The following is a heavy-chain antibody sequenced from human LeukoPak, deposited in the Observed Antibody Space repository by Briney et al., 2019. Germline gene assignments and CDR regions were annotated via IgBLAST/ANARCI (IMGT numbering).Heavy chain of an antibody. CDR2: IKADGSGT. CDR1: GFTIGHYA. V-gene: IGHV3-43*02. D-gene: IGHD2/OR15-2a*01. CDR3: ATWAFYHNLDV. Sequence: GALRLSCAASGFTIGHYAMYWVRQGPGRGLEWVSVIKADGSGTFYADSVRGRFTTSRDNSKNSLYLQMNSLTSEDTALYYCATWAFYHNLDVWGQGTTVIVSS. J-gene: IGHJ6*02.